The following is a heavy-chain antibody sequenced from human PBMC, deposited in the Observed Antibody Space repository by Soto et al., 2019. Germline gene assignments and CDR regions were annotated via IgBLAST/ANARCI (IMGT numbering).Heavy chain of an antibody. CDR3: ATDAFLYSRGAYYDH. D-gene: IGHD4-4*01. V-gene: IGHV3-30-3*01. CDR2: ISYTGAKQ. Sequence: QVRLVESGGGAVQPGDSLRLSCDASGFTFSTYALHWVRQAPGKGLEWVAFISYTGAKQYYADSVKGRFTVSRDNSKNIASLQMTSLKPDDSAVYYCATDAFLYSRGAYYDHWGQGTLVTVSS. J-gene: IGHJ4*02. CDR1: GFTFSTYA.